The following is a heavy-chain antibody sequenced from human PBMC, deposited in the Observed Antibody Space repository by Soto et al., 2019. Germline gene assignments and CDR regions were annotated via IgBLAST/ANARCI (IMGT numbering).Heavy chain of an antibody. D-gene: IGHD6-6*01. CDR1: GFTFNNYA. CDR3: ARGGSSCDY. Sequence: PGGSLRLSCAASGFTFNNYAMNWVRQAPGMGLEWVATISNTGGGTYYADSVKGRFTISRDNAKNTLYLQMSSLRVEDTAVYYCARGGSSCDYWGQGTLVTVSS. CDR2: ISNTGGGT. J-gene: IGHJ4*02. V-gene: IGHV3-23*01.